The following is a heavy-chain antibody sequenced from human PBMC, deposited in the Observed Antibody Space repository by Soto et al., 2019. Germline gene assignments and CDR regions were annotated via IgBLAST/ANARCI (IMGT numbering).Heavy chain of an antibody. V-gene: IGHV6-1*01. J-gene: IGHJ1*01. Sequence: SQTLSLTCAISVDSVSSNSAAWNWIRQSPSRGLEWLGRTYYRSKWYNDYAVSVKSRITINPDTSKYQFSLQLNSVTPEDTAVYYCARDSSSWYGEYFQHWGQGTLVTVSS. CDR3: ARDSSSWYGEYFQH. D-gene: IGHD6-13*01. CDR2: TYYRSKWYN. CDR1: VDSVSSNSAA.